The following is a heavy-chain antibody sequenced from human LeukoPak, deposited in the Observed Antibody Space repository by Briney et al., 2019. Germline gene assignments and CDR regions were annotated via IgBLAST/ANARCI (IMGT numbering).Heavy chain of an antibody. CDR2: ISSSSSTI. CDR3: ARDDGVVPAAIRSYAFDI. V-gene: IGHV3-48*01. D-gene: IGHD2-2*02. J-gene: IGHJ3*02. Sequence: GGSLRLSCAASGFTFSSYSMNWVRQAPGKGLEWVSYISSSSSTIYYADSVKGRFTISRDNAKNSLYLQMNSLRAEDTAVYYCARDDGVVPAAIRSYAFDIWGQGTMVTVSS. CDR1: GFTFSSYS.